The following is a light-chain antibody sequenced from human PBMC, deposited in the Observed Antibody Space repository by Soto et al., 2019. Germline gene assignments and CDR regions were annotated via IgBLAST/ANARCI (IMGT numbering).Light chain of an antibody. CDR1: QSVSSY. Sequence: EIVLTQSPATLSLSPGERATLSCRASQSVSSYLAWYQQKPGQAPRLLIYDAPNRATGIPDRFSGSGSGTDFSLTMSSLEPEDFAVYYCQQRSNWPPYTFDQGTKLEIK. CDR3: QQRSNWPPYT. CDR2: DAP. J-gene: IGKJ2*01. V-gene: IGKV3-11*01.